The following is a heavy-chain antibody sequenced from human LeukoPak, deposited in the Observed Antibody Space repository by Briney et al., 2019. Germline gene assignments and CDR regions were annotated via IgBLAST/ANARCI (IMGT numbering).Heavy chain of an antibody. V-gene: IGHV1-18*01. CDR1: GYTFTSYG. D-gene: IGHD6-13*01. CDR3: AKENWYLYNNNWYKTWFDP. J-gene: IGHJ5*02. CDR2: ISAYNGNT. Sequence: ASVKVSCKASGYTFTSYGISWVRQAPGQGLEWMGWISAYNGNTNYAQKLQGRVNMTTDTSTSTAYMELRSLRSDDTAIYYCAKENWYLYNNNWYKTWFDPWGQGTPVTVSS.